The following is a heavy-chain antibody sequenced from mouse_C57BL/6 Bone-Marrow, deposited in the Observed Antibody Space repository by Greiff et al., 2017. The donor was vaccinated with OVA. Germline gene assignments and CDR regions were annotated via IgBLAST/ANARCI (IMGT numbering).Heavy chain of an antibody. Sequence: QVQLKQPGTELVKPGASVKLSCKASGYTFTSYWMHWVKQRPGQGLEWIGNITPSNGGPNYNEKFKSKATLTVDKSSSTAYMQLSSLTSEDSAVYYCARQDWSRYFDYWGQGTTLTVSS. D-gene: IGHD4-1*01. CDR3: ARQDWSRYFDY. CDR1: GYTFTSYW. V-gene: IGHV1-53*01. J-gene: IGHJ2*01. CDR2: ITPSNGGP.